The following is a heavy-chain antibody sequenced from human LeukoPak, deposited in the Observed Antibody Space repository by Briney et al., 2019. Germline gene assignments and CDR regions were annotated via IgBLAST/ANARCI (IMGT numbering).Heavy chain of an antibody. CDR1: GFTFSSYG. CDR3: AKSTTVTQRGYFDY. D-gene: IGHD4-17*01. V-gene: IGHV3-30*18. CDR2: ISYDGSNK. Sequence: PGGSLRLSCAASGFTFSSYGMHWVRQAPAKGLEWVATISYDGSNKYYADSVKGRFTISRDNSKNTLYLQMNSLRAEDTAVYYCAKSTTVTQRGYFDYWGQGTLVTVSS. J-gene: IGHJ4*02.